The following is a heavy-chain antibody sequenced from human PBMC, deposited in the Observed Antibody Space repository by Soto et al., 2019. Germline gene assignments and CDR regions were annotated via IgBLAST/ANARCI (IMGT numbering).Heavy chain of an antibody. CDR2: IIPIFGTA. J-gene: IGHJ3*02. V-gene: IGHV1-69*13. CDR1: GGTFSSYA. CDR3: ASEDTAMAYDAFDI. Sequence: SVKVSCKASGGTFSSYAISWVRQAPGQGLEWMGGIIPIFGTANYAQKFQGRVTITADESTSTAYMELSSLRSEDTAVYYCASEDTAMAYDAFDIWGQGTMVTVSS. D-gene: IGHD5-18*01.